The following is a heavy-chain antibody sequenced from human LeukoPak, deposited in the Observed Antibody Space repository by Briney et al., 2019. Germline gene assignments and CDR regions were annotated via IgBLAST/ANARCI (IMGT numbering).Heavy chain of an antibody. CDR3: AKGGSTAWTAVDY. D-gene: IGHD2-2*01. J-gene: IGHJ4*02. Sequence: GGSLRLSCAASGFIFSNYGMNWVRQAPGKGLEWVAAISASGSATSYADSVRGRFTISRDNSGSTLYLQMNSLRADDTAVYYCAKGGSTAWTAVDYWGQGTLVTVSS. CDR2: ISASGSAT. CDR1: GFIFSNYG. V-gene: IGHV3-23*01.